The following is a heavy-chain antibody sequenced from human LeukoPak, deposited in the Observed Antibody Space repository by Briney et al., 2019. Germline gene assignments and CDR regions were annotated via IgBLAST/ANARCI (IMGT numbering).Heavy chain of an antibody. CDR3: ARDGRVKFRDFDY. D-gene: IGHD2-21*01. CDR1: GFTFSSYW. J-gene: IGHJ4*02. V-gene: IGHV3-74*01. Sequence: GGSLRLSCAASGFTFSSYWMHWVRQAPGKGLVWVSRINSDGSSTSYADSVKGRFTISRDNAKNTLYLQMNSLRAEDTAVHYCARDGRVKFRDFDYWGQGTLVTVSS. CDR2: INSDGSST.